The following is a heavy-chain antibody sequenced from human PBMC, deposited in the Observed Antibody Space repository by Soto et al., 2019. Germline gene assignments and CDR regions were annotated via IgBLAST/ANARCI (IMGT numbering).Heavy chain of an antibody. Sequence: GGSLRLSCAASEFTFRSYWMHWVRQSPGKGLVWVSRISGDGSSTNYADSVKGRFTISRDNAKNTVYLQIDSLRAEDTAVYYCARSLTGTYGAFDLWGQGTTVTVSS. CDR1: EFTFRSYW. V-gene: IGHV3-74*01. CDR2: ISGDGSST. CDR3: ARSLTGTYGAFDL. D-gene: IGHD1-7*01. J-gene: IGHJ3*01.